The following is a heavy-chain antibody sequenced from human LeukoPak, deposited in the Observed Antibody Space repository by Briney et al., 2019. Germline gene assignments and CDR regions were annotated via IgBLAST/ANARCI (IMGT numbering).Heavy chain of an antibody. Sequence: SETLSLTCAVYGGSFSGYYWSWIRQPPGKGLEWIGEINHSGSTNYNPSLKSRVTISVDTSKNQFSLKLSSVTAADTAVYYCARQVGYSGYDLGDYWGQGTLVTVSS. V-gene: IGHV4-34*01. CDR2: INHSGST. CDR3: ARQVGYSGYDLGDY. D-gene: IGHD5-12*01. J-gene: IGHJ4*02. CDR1: GGSFSGYY.